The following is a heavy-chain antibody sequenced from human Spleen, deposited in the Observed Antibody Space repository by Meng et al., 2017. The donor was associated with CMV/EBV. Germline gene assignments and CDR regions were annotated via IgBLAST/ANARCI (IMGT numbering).Heavy chain of an antibody. CDR1: DVSISSGGYY. CDR3: AREKDYFDY. Sequence: SLTCTVSDVSISSGGYYWSWIRQHPGKGLEWIGYNYYGGNTYYNPSLKSRVTISVDTSKNQFSLKLSSVTAADTAVYYCAREKDYFDYWGQGTLVTVSS. V-gene: IGHV4-31*03. J-gene: IGHJ4*02. CDR2: NYYGGNT.